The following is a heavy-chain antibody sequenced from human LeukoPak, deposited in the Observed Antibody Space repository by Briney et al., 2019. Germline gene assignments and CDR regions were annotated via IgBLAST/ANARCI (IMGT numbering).Heavy chain of an antibody. J-gene: IGHJ4*02. D-gene: IGHD3-22*01. CDR3: ARLKTYYYDSSGYYYVSV. CDR2: MNPNSGNT. Sequence: GASVKVSCKASGYTLTSYDINWVRQATGQGLEWMGWMNPNSGNTGYAQKFQGRVTMTRNTSISTAYMELSSLRSEDTAVYYCARLKTYYYDSSGYYYVSVWGQGTLVTVSS. V-gene: IGHV1-8*01. CDR1: GYTLTSYD.